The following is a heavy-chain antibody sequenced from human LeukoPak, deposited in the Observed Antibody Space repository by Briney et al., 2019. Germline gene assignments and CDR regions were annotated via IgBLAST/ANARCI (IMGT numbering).Heavy chain of an antibody. CDR3: ARGHSTSSSFDY. CDR2: INLNSGDT. D-gene: IGHD6-6*01. V-gene: IGHV1-2*02. Sequence: SVNVSCKASGYTFSGYYMFWVRQAPGQGLEWMGRINLNSGDTNYAQKFQGRVTLTRDTSITTAYMELRGLISDDTAVYYCARGHSTSSSFDYWGQGTLVTVSS. CDR1: GYTFSGYY. J-gene: IGHJ4*02.